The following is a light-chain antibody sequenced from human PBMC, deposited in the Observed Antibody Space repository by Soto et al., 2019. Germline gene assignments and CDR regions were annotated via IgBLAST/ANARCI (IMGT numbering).Light chain of an antibody. CDR3: QKCGSAPFT. CDR1: QGIVAY. Sequence: DIQLTQSPSFLSASVGDRVTITCRASQGIVAYLAWYQQKPGKGPKLLIYAAATLQSGVPSRFSGSGSGTDFTLTISSLQPEDVATYYCQKCGSAPFTFGGGTKVEIK. V-gene: IGKV1-27*01. J-gene: IGKJ4*01. CDR2: AAA.